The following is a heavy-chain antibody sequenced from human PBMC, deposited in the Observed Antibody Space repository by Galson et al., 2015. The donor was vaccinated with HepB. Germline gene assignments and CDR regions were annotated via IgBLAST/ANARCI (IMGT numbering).Heavy chain of an antibody. V-gene: IGHV3-74*01. J-gene: IGHJ6*02. CDR1: GFTFSADW. Sequence: SLRLSCAASGFTFSADWMNWVRQAPGKGLVWISRINRDGSTTTYADSVKGRFTISRDNTKNMLYLQMNSLRAEDTAVYYCANSERGWGQGTLVIVSSGSFLSYYSGMDVWGQGTTVTVSS. CDR2: INRDGSTT. D-gene: IGHD1-26*01. CDR3: ANSERGWGQGTLVIVSSGSFLSYYSGMDV.